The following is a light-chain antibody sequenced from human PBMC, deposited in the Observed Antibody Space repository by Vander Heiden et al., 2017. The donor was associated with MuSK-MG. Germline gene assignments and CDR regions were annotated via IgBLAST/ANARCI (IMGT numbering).Light chain of an antibody. CDR2: DVS. Sequence: QSALTQPASVSGSPGQSITISYTGTSSDVGGYNYVSWYQQHPGKAPKLMIYDVSNRPSGVSNRFSGSKSGNTASLTISGLQAEDEADYYCSSYTSSSTFGGGTKLTVI. J-gene: IGLJ2*01. CDR3: SSYTSSST. CDR1: SSDVGGYNY. V-gene: IGLV2-14*01.